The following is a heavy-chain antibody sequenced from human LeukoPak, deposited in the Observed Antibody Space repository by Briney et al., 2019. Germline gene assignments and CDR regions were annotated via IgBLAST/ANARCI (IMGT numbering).Heavy chain of an antibody. D-gene: IGHD4-17*01. Sequence: QPGGSLRLSCAVSGFTFSSSWMHWVRQAPGKGLVWVSHIKTDGSTTAYADSVKGRFTISRDNAKNTLYLQMNSLRAEDTGVYYCAKDLSYGDYVSNYFDYWGQGTLVTVSS. J-gene: IGHJ4*02. CDR2: IKTDGSTT. CDR3: AKDLSYGDYVSNYFDY. CDR1: GFTFSSSW. V-gene: IGHV3-74*01.